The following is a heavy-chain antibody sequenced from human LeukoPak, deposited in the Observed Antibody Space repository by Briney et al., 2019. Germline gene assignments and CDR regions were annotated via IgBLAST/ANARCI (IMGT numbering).Heavy chain of an antibody. V-gene: IGHV4-34*01. CDR2: INHSGST. J-gene: IGHJ5*02. CDR3: ARVVVVVVAGRWFDP. D-gene: IGHD2-15*01. CDR1: GGSFSGYY. Sequence: SETLSLTCAVYGGSFSGYYWSWIHQPPGKGLEWIGEINHSGSTNYNPSLKSRVTISVDTSKNQFSLKLSSVTAADTAVYYCARVVVVVVAGRWFDPWGQGTLVTVSS.